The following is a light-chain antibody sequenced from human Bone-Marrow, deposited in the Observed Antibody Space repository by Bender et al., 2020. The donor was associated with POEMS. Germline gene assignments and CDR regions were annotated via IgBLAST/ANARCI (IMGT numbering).Light chain of an antibody. CDR3: CSFVGSATYV. V-gene: IGLV2-14*03. CDR1: SGDVGGFNY. J-gene: IGLJ1*01. CDR2: DVS. Sequence: QSALTQPASVSGSPGQSITISCTGTSGDVGGFNYVSWYQQHPGKAPKLIIYDVSDRPSGVSNSFSGSKSGNKASLTISGLQAEDEADYYCCSFVGSATYVFGTGTTVTVL.